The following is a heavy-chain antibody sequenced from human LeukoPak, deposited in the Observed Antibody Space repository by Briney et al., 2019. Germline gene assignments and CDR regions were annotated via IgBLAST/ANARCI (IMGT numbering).Heavy chain of an antibody. CDR3: ARDGYSGSDAL. CDR1: GGSISTYY. D-gene: IGHD5-12*01. V-gene: IGHV4-59*01. Sequence: SETLSLTCTVSGGSISTYYWSWIRQPPGKGLEWIGYIYHSGSTKYNPSLKSRVTISVDTSQNQFSLKLSSVTAADTAVYYCARDGYSGSDALWGQGTLVTVSS. J-gene: IGHJ4*02. CDR2: IYHSGST.